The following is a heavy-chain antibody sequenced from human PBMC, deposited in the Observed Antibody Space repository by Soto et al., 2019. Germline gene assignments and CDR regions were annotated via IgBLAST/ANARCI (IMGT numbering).Heavy chain of an antibody. CDR1: GFTFSDYG. D-gene: IGHD3-9*01. V-gene: IGHV3-30*18. J-gene: IGHJ4*02. Sequence: QVQLVESGGGVVQPGRSLTLSCVASGFTFSDYGMHWVRQAPGMGLEWVAVTSYDGSNEYYADSVKGRFSISRDNSKNTLYLQMNSLRADDTAIYYCAKDYDILIGPFDYWGQGTLVAVSS. CDR3: AKDYDILIGPFDY. CDR2: TSYDGSNE.